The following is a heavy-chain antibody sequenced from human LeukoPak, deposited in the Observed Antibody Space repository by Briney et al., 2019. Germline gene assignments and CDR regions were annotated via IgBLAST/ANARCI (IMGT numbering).Heavy chain of an antibody. V-gene: IGHV1-8*01. CDR3: ARDAIAAAGAGA. CDR1: GYTFTSYD. Sequence: GASVKVSCKASGYTFTSYDINWVRQATGQGLEWMGWMNPNSGDTDYAQKFQGRVTMTRDTSISTAYLEVSRLTSDDTAVYFCARDAIAAAGAGAWGQGTLVTVSS. D-gene: IGHD6-13*01. J-gene: IGHJ4*02. CDR2: MNPNSGDT.